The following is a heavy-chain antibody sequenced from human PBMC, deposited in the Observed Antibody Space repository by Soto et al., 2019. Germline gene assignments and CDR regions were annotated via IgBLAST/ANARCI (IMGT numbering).Heavy chain of an antibody. V-gene: IGHV3-30-3*01. CDR3: ARDFGYDDV. CDR2: ISYDGSNK. J-gene: IGHJ6*02. Sequence: GGSLRLSCAASGFTFSSYAMHWVRQAPGKGLEWVAVISYDGSNKYYADSVKGRFTISRDNDKNSLYLQMNRLRDEDTAVYYCARDFGYDDVWGQGTTVTVSS. CDR1: GFTFSSYA. D-gene: IGHD3-22*01.